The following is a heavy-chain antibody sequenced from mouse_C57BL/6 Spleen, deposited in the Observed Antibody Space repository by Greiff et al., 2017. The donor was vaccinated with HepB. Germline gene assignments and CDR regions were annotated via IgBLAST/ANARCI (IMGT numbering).Heavy chain of an antibody. CDR2: IHPNSGST. D-gene: IGHD1-1*01. Sequence: VQLQQSGAELVKPGASVKLSCKASGYTFTSYWMHWVKQRPGQGLEWIGMIHPNSGSTNYNEKFKSKATLTVDKSSSTAYMQLSSLTSEDSAVYYCARDERLRWAMDYWGQGTSVTVSS. J-gene: IGHJ4*01. V-gene: IGHV1-64*01. CDR1: GYTFTSYW. CDR3: ARDERLRWAMDY.